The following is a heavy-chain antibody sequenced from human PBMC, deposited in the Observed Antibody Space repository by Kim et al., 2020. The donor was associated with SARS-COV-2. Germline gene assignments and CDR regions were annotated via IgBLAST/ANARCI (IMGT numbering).Heavy chain of an antibody. J-gene: IGHJ2*01. V-gene: IGHV3-72*01. CDR1: GFTFSDHY. CDR3: ARVPVAGLWYFDL. Sequence: GGSLRLSCAASGFTFSDHYMDWVRQAPGKGLDWVGRIRNKANSYTTEYAASVKARFTISRDESKNSLFLQMNSLKTEDTAVYYCARVPVAGLWYFDLWGRGTLVTVSS. CDR2: IRNKANSYTT. D-gene: IGHD6-19*01.